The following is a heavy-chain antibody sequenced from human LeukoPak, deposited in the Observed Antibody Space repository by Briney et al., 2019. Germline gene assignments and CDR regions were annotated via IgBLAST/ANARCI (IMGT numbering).Heavy chain of an antibody. D-gene: IGHD3/OR15-3a*01. CDR2: IYSGGST. J-gene: IGHJ5*02. Sequence: GGSLRLSCAASGFTVSSNYMSWVRQAPGKGLEWVSVIYSGGSTYYADSVKGRFTISRDNSKNTLYLQMNSLRAEDTAVYYCARIYEFQRFDPWGQGTLVTVSS. CDR3: ARIYEFQRFDP. V-gene: IGHV3-53*01. CDR1: GFTVSSNY.